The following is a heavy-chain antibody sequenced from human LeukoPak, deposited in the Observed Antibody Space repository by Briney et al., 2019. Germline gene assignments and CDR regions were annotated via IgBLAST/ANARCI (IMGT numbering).Heavy chain of an antibody. J-gene: IGHJ4*02. D-gene: IGHD5-24*01. CDR1: GYIFANYW. CDR3: ARPVEMATSPFDY. CDR2: IYPDDSDT. Sequence: GAALKISFKGAGYIFANYWIAWGRQMPGKRLEWMGIIYPDDSDTRYSPSFQGQVSISADKSIATAYLQWSSLKASDTAMYYCARPVEMATSPFDYWGQGTLVTVSS. V-gene: IGHV5-51*01.